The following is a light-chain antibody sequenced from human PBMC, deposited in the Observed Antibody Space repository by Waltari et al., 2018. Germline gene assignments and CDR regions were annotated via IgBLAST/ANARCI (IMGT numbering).Light chain of an antibody. Sequence: QSVLSQPPSASGTPGQRVAMTCSGSSANIETNHVYWYQQLPGMAPKLVVYRNDQRPSGVPDRFSGSKSGTAASLTISGLRSDDAADYYCATWDDSLSAVVFGGGTKVTVL. J-gene: IGLJ2*01. CDR1: SANIETNH. CDR2: RND. CDR3: ATWDDSLSAVV. V-gene: IGLV1-47*01.